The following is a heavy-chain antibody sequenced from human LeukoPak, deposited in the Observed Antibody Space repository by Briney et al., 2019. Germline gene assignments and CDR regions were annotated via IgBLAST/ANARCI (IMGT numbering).Heavy chain of an antibody. J-gene: IGHJ4*02. V-gene: IGHV1-46*01. D-gene: IGHD3-3*01. CDR2: INPSGGST. CDR1: GNSFTSYY. CDR3: ARDPTRYDFWSGYFDY. Sequence: ASVKDSSKASGNSFTSYYMHWVRHAPGQGLEWMGLINPSGGSTSYAQKFQGRVTMTRDTSTSTVYMELSSLRSEDTAVYYCARDPTRYDFWSGYFDYWGQGTLVTVSS.